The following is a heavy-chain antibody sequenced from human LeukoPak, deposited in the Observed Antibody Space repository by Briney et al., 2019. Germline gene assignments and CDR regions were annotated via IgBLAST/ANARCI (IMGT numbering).Heavy chain of an antibody. D-gene: IGHD3-22*01. Sequence: PSETLSLTCTVSGGSISSSSYYWGWIRQPPGKGLEWIGSIYYSGSTYYNPSLKSRVTISVDTSKNQFSLKLSSVTAADTAVYYCARETPEYYYDSSGYQGAFDIWGQGTMVTVSS. CDR1: GGSISSSSYY. V-gene: IGHV4-39*02. CDR2: IYYSGST. CDR3: ARETPEYYYDSSGYQGAFDI. J-gene: IGHJ3*02.